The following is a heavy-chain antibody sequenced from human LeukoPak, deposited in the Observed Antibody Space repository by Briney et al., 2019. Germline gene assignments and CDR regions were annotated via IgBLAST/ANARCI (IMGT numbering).Heavy chain of an antibody. J-gene: IGHJ4*02. CDR2: ISYDGSNK. D-gene: IGHD6-19*01. CDR3: ARESGIAVAGTYYFDY. Sequence: PGGSLRLSCAASGFTFSSYAMHWVRQAPGKGLEWVAVISYDGSNKYYADSVKGRFTISRDNAKNSLYLQMNSLRAEDTAVYYCARESGIAVAGTYYFDYWGQGTLVTVSS. V-gene: IGHV3-30-3*01. CDR1: GFTFSSYA.